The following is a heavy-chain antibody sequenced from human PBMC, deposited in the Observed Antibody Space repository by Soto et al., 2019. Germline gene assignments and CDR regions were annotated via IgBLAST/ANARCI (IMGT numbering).Heavy chain of an antibody. V-gene: IGHV4-59*08. CDR1: GGSISSYY. CDR3: ARHGSGSYYHFYY. Sequence: PSETLSLTCTVSGGSISSYYWSWIRQPPGKGLEWIGYIYYSGSTNFNPSLKSRVTISVDTSKNQFSLKLSSVTAADTAVYYCARHGSGSYYHFYYWGQGTLVTVSS. CDR2: IYYSGST. D-gene: IGHD3-10*01. J-gene: IGHJ4*02.